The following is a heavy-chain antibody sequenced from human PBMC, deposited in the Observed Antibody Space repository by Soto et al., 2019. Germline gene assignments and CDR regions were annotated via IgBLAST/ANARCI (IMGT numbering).Heavy chain of an antibody. J-gene: IGHJ6*01. CDR1: GGTFSSSA. CDR2: IIPIFGTA. Sequence: QVQLVQSGAEVKKPGSSVKVSCKASGGTFSSSAISWVRQAPGQGLEWMGGIIPIFGTANYAQKFQVRVTITADQSASTAYMELSSLRSDDTAVYYCARERSSGYYQELPSYYYYYCIEVWGQGTTVTVPS. V-gene: IGHV1-69*01. CDR3: ARERSSGYYQELPSYYYYYCIEV. D-gene: IGHD3-22*01.